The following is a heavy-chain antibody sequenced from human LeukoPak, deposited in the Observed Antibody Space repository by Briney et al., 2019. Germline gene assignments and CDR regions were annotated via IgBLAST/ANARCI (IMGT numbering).Heavy chain of an antibody. CDR2: FDPEDGET. CDR1: GYTLTELS. D-gene: IGHD2-2*01. J-gene: IGHJ5*02. V-gene: IGHV1-24*01. CDR3: ATDTVVPAAIAGFDP. Sequence: ASAKVSCKVSGYTLTELSMHWVRQAPGKGLEWMGGFDPEDGETIYAQKFQGRVTMTEDTSTDTAYMELSSLRSEDTAVYYCATDTVVPAAIAGFDPWGQGTLVTVSS.